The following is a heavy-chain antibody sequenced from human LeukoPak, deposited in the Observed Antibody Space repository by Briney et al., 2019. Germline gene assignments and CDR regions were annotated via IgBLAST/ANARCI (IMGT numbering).Heavy chain of an antibody. CDR2: INPSGGST. J-gene: IGHJ4*02. D-gene: IGHD3-10*01. CDR1: GYTFTSYY. CDR3: ARDWGYYGSGSYHY. V-gene: IGHV1-46*01. Sequence: ASVTVSYTDSGYTFTSYYMHWVRQAPGQGLEWMGIINPSGGSTSYAQKFQGRVTITRDMSTSTVYMELSSLISDDTAVYYCARDWGYYGSGSYHYWGQGALVTVSS.